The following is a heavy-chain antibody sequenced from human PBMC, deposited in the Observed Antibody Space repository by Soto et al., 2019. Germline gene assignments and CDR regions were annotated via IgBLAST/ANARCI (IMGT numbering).Heavy chain of an antibody. CDR2: INHSGST. Sequence: SETLSLTCAVYVGSFSGYYWSWIRQPPGKGLDWIGEINHSGSTNYNPSLKSRVTISVDTSKNQFSLKLSSVTAADTAVYYCARGSNYNAFDIWGQGTMVTVSS. J-gene: IGHJ3*02. CDR3: ARGSNYNAFDI. CDR1: VGSFSGYY. V-gene: IGHV4-34*01. D-gene: IGHD4-4*01.